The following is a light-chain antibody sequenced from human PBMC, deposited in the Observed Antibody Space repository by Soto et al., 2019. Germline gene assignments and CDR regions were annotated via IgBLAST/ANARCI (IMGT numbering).Light chain of an antibody. CDR2: RNN. Sequence: QSVLTQPPSASGTPGQRVTISCSGSSSNIGSNTVNWYQQLPGTAPKLLIYRNNQRPSGVPDRFSGSKSGTSASLAISGLQAEDEADYYCATWDDSLTGVGVFGGGTKLTVL. CDR3: ATWDDSLTGVGV. V-gene: IGLV1-44*01. CDR1: SSNIGSNT. J-gene: IGLJ3*02.